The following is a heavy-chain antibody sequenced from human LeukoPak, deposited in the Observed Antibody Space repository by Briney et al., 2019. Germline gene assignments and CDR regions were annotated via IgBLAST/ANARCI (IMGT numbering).Heavy chain of an antibody. CDR2: INNSGST. D-gene: IGHD1-26*01. J-gene: IGHJ4*02. CDR3: ARGYNRASYYNY. V-gene: IGHV4-34*01. CDR1: GGSFSGNY. Sequence: SETLSLTCVVYGGSFSGNYWSWIRQPPGKGLEWIGEINNSGSTNYNPSLKSRVTISVDTSKNQFSLKLSSVTAADTAVYYCARGYNRASYYNYWGQGTLVTVSS.